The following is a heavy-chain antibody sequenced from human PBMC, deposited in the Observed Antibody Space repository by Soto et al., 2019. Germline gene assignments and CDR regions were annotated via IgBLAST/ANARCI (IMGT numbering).Heavy chain of an antibody. CDR2: ISGSGGST. V-gene: IGHV3-23*01. J-gene: IGHJ4*02. CDR3: AKDQRFGELSGL. Sequence: EVPLLESGGGLVQPGGSLRLSCAASGFTFSSYAMSWVRQAPGKGLEWVSAISGSGGSTYYADSVKGRFTISRDNSKNTLYLQMNSLRAEDTAVYYCAKDQRFGELSGLWGQGTLVTVSS. D-gene: IGHD3-10*01. CDR1: GFTFSSYA.